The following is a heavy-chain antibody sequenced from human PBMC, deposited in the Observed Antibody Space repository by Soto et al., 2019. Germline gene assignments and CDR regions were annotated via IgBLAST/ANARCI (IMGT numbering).Heavy chain of an antibody. Sequence: QVQLQESGPGLVKPSQTLSLTCAVSGDSISSGDYYWSWIRQPPGKGLEWIGYIYYSGSTYYNPSLKSRLTISVATSKNQFSLKLSSVTAADTAVYYCARENYSNYGAMDVWGQGTTVTVSS. CDR1: GDSISSGDYY. D-gene: IGHD4-4*01. J-gene: IGHJ6*02. CDR3: ARENYSNYGAMDV. CDR2: IYYSGST. V-gene: IGHV4-30-4*01.